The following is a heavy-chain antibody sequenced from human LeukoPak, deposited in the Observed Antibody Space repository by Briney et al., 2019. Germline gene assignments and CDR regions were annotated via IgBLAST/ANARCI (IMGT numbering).Heavy chain of an antibody. J-gene: IGHJ4*02. V-gene: IGHV3-23*01. D-gene: IGHD3-22*01. CDR2: ISGSGGST. CDR3: AKWGRLRSHMIVVSYFDY. Sequence: GGSLRLSCAASGFTFSSYAMSWVRQAPGKGLEWVSAISGSGGSTYYADSVKGRFTISRDNSKNTLYLQMNSLRAEDTAVYYCAKWGRLRSHMIVVSYFDYWGQGTLVTVSS. CDR1: GFTFSSYA.